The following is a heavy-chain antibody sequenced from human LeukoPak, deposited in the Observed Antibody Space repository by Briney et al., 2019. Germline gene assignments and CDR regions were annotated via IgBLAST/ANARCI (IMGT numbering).Heavy chain of an antibody. CDR2: INHSGST. V-gene: IGHV4-34*01. Sequence: SETLSLTCAVYGGSFSGYYWSWIRQPPGKGLEWIGEINHSGSTNYNPSLKSRVTISVDTSKNQFSLKLSSVTAADTAVYYCARWGDGSGKYSDLYFDYWGQGTLVTVSS. CDR1: GGSFSGYY. CDR3: ARWGDGSGKYSDLYFDY. J-gene: IGHJ4*02. D-gene: IGHD3-10*01.